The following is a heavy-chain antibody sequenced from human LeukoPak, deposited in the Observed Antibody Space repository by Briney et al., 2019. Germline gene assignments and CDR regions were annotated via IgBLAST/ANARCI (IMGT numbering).Heavy chain of an antibody. D-gene: IGHD3-10*01. J-gene: IGHJ6*03. V-gene: IGHV1-69*13. CDR1: GGTFSSYA. CDR3: ARGPPDYYGSGSLGYYYYMDV. CDR2: IIPIFGTA. Sequence: SVKVSCKASGGTFSSYAISWVRQAPGQGLEWMGGIIPIFGTANYAQKFQGRVTITADESTSTAYMELSSLRSEDTAVYYCARGPPDYYGSGSLGYYYYMDVWGKGTTVTISS.